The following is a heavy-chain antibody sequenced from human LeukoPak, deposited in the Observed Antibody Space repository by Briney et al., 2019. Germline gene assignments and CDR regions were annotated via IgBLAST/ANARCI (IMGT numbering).Heavy chain of an antibody. J-gene: IGHJ5*02. D-gene: IGHD6-19*01. V-gene: IGHV5-10-1*01. CDR2: NDPSDSYT. CDR3: ARDRSGWSNWFDP. CDR1: GYSLTNYL. Sequence: GESPRISCNCSGYSLTNYLISLVRPMPGEGLEWMWRNDPSDSYTNYSPSFQGHVTISADKSISTAYLQWSSLKASDTAMYYCARDRSGWSNWFDPWGQGTLVTVSS.